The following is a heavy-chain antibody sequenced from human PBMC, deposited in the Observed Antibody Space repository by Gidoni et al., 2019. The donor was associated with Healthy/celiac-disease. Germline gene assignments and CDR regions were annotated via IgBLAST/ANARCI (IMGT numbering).Heavy chain of an antibody. CDR2: MNPNSGST. J-gene: IGHJ5*02. D-gene: IGHD2-2*01. V-gene: IGHV1-8*01. Sequence: QVQLVQSGAEVKKPGASVMVSCKASGYTFISYDINWVRQATGQGLEWMGLMNPNSGSTGYAQKFQGRVTMTRNTSISTAYMELSSLRSEDTAVYYCARKNIVPAARAWFDPWGQGTLVTVSS. CDR1: GYTFISYD. CDR3: ARKNIVPAARAWFDP.